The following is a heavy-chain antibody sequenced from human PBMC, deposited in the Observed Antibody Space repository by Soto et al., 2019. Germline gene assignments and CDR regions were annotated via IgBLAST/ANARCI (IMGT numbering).Heavy chain of an antibody. Sequence: QLQLQESGPGLVKPSETLSLTCTVSGGSISSSSYYWGWIRQPPGKGLEWIGSIYYSGSTYYNPSLKSRLTLSVDTSKNQVSPKLSSVTAADTAVYYCARRARPMGCSGGSCYDPSFDYWGQGTLVTVSS. V-gene: IGHV4-39*01. D-gene: IGHD2-15*01. CDR1: GGSISSSSYY. CDR3: ARRARPMGCSGGSCYDPSFDY. CDR2: IYYSGST. J-gene: IGHJ4*02.